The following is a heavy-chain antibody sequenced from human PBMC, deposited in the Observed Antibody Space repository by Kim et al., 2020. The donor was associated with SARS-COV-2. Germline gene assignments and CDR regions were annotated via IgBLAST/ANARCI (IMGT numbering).Heavy chain of an antibody. CDR3: ATAPVVVGATLSDYYYYGMDV. V-gene: IGHV1-24*01. J-gene: IGHJ6*01. CDR2: FDPEDGET. Sequence: ASVKVSCKVSGYTLTELSMHWVRQAPGKGLEWMGGFDPEDGETIYAQKFQGRVTMTEDTSTDTAYMELSSLRSEDTAVYYCATAPVVVGATLSDYYYYGMDVWWQGATVTVSA. CDR1: GYTLTELS. D-gene: IGHD1-26*01.